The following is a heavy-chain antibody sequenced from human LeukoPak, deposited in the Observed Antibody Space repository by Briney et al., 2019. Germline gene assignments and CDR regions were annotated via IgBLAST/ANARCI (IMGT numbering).Heavy chain of an antibody. D-gene: IGHD6-13*01. V-gene: IGHV1-3*01. J-gene: IGHJ4*02. Sequence: ASVKVSCKASGYTFTSYAMHRVRQAPGQRLEWMGWINAGNGNTKYSQKFQGRVTITRDTSASTAYMELSSLRSEDTAVYYCARDLVSSRATGPWGYWGQGTLVTVSS. CDR3: ARDLVSSRATGPWGY. CDR2: INAGNGNT. CDR1: GYTFTSYA.